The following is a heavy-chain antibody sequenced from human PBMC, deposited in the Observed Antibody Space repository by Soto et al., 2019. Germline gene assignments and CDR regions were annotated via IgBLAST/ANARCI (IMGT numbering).Heavy chain of an antibody. Sequence: QVQLVQSGAEVKKPGASVKVSCKASGYTFTNYGINWVRQAPGQGLEWMGWLIPYSGNTNYAPNLQGRVTMTTDMSXXTAYRELRRQRSDDTAVYYCARGVPYGSGRGGMDVWGQGTTVTVSS. J-gene: IGHJ6*02. D-gene: IGHD3-10*01. CDR2: LIPYSGNT. CDR3: ARGVPYGSGRGGMDV. V-gene: IGHV1-18*01. CDR1: GYTFTNYG.